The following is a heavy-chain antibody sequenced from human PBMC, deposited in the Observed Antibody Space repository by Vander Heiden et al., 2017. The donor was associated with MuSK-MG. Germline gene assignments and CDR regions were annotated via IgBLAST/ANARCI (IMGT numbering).Heavy chain of an antibody. V-gene: IGHV4-59*01. Sequence: QVQLQESGPGLVKPSETLSLTCTVSGGSISSYYWSWIRQPPGKGLEWIGYIYYSGSTNYNPSLESRVTISVDTSKNHFSLRLSSVTAADTALYYCARGGYRSSWDTFDIWGQGTRVTVSS. D-gene: IGHD6-13*01. CDR2: IYYSGST. J-gene: IGHJ3*02. CDR3: ARGGYRSSWDTFDI. CDR1: GGSISSYY.